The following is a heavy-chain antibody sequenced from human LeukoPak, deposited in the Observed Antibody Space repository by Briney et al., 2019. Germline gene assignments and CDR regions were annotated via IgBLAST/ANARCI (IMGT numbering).Heavy chain of an antibody. CDR1: GFTFSSYS. D-gene: IGHD3-10*01. J-gene: IGHJ3*02. CDR2: ISSSSSYI. V-gene: IGHV3-21*04. Sequence: PGGSLRLSCAASGFTFSSYSMNWVRQAPGKGLEWVSSISSSSSYIYYADSVKGRFTISRDNAKNSLYLQMNSLRAEDMALYYCAKGWFGELDDAFDIWGQGTMVTVSS. CDR3: AKGWFGELDDAFDI.